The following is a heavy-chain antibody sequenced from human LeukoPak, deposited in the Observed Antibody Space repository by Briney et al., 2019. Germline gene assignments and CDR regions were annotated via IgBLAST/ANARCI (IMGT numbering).Heavy chain of an antibody. CDR3: AILWSGYYGYYFDY. CDR1: GFTVSSNY. V-gene: IGHV3-53*01. D-gene: IGHD3-3*01. Sequence: SGGSLGLSCAASGFTVSSNYMSWVRQAPGKGLEWVSVIYSGGSTYYADSVKGRFTISRDNSKNTLYLQMNSLRAEDTAVYHCAILWSGYYGYYFDYWGQGTLVTVSS. CDR2: IYSGGST. J-gene: IGHJ4*02.